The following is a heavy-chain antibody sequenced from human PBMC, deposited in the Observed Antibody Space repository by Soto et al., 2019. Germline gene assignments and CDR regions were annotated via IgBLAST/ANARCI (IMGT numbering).Heavy chain of an antibody. CDR1: GFTLSGYA. V-gene: IGHV3-64*01. CDR2: ISSNGVGT. Sequence: EVQLAESGGGLAQPGGSLRLSCAASGFTLSGYAMDWVRQAPGKGLEYVSGISSNGVGTYYANSVQCRFTISRDNSKNTVYLQMGSLRPEDIAVYYCARRARPDFYYMDVWGKGTTVTVSS. D-gene: IGHD6-6*01. CDR3: ARRARPDFYYMDV. J-gene: IGHJ6*03.